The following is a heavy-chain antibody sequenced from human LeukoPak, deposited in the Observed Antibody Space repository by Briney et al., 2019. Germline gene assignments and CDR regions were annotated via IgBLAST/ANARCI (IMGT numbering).Heavy chain of an antibody. Sequence: QTGGSLRLSCAASGFTFSSYAMHWVRKAPGKGLEWVAVISYDGSNKYYADSVKGRFTISRDNSKNTLYLQMNSLRVEDTAVYYCARDSPFDYWGQGTLVTVSS. CDR3: ARDSPFDY. V-gene: IGHV3-30-3*01. CDR1: GFTFSSYA. CDR2: ISYDGSNK. J-gene: IGHJ4*02.